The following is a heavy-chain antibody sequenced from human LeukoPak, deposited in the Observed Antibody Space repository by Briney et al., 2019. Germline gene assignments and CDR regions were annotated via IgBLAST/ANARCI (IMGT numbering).Heavy chain of an antibody. Sequence: GGSLRLSCAASGFTFSSYGMHWVRQAPGKGLEWVAVIWYDGSNKYYADSVKGRFTISRDNSKNTLYLQMNSLRAEDTAVYYCARDPEVATSFPSYYFDYWGQGTLVTVSS. CDR2: IWYDGSNK. V-gene: IGHV3-33*01. J-gene: IGHJ4*02. CDR3: ARDPEVATSFPSYYFDY. D-gene: IGHD5-24*01. CDR1: GFTFSSYG.